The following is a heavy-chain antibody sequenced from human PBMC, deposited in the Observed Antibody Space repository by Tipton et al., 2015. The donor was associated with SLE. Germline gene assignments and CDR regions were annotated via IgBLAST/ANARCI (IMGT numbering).Heavy chain of an antibody. J-gene: IGHJ4*02. D-gene: IGHD2-21*01. CDR3: ASPTSPYCGGDCYLGY. CDR1: GFTFSSYG. CDR2: IRYDGSNK. Sequence: GSLRLSCAASGFTFSSYGMHWVRQAPGKGLEWVAFIRYDGSNKYYADSVKGRFTISRDNSKNTLYLQMNSLRAEDTAVYYCASPTSPYCGGDCYLGYWGQGTLVTVSS. V-gene: IGHV3-30*02.